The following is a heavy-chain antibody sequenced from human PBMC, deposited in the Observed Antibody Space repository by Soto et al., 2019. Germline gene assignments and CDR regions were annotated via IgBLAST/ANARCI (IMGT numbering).Heavy chain of an antibody. CDR3: ARVTSNGYYYYMDV. J-gene: IGHJ6*03. CDR1: GYTFTSYD. CDR2: MNPNSGNT. D-gene: IGHD2-8*01. V-gene: IGHV1-8*01. Sequence: ASVKVSCKASGYTFTSYDINWVRQATGKGLEWMGWMNPNSGNTGYAQRFQGRVTMTRNTSISTAYMELSSLRSEDTAVYYCARVTSNGYYYYMDVWGKGTTVTVSS.